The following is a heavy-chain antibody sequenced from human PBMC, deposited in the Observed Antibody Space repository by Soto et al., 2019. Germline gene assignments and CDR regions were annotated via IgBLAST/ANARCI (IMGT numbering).Heavy chain of an antibody. V-gene: IGHV3-23*01. CDR1: GFTFSSYA. CDR2: ISGSGGST. CDR3: SELSSYTLDY. J-gene: IGHJ4*02. D-gene: IGHD1-26*01. Sequence: GGSLRLSCGGSGFTFSSYAMSWVRQAPGKGLEWVSAISGSGGSTYYADSVKGRFTISRDNSKNTLYLQMKSLRAGDTAVYYCSELSSYTLDYWGQGTLVTVSS.